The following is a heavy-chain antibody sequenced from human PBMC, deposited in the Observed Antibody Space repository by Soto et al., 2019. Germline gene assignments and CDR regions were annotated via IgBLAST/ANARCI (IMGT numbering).Heavy chain of an antibody. J-gene: IGHJ6*03. CDR1: GGSISSYY. D-gene: IGHD3-10*01. V-gene: IGHV4-59*01. CDR2: IYYSGST. Sequence: SETLSLTCTVSGGSISSYYWSWIRQPPGKGLEWIGYIYYSGSTNYNPSLKSRVTISVDTSKNQFSLKLSSVTAADTAVYYCARRRGRGYYYYMDVGGKAPTATAS. CDR3: ARRRGRGYYYYMDV.